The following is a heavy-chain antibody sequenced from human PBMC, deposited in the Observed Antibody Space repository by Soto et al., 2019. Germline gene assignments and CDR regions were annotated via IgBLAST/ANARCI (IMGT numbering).Heavy chain of an antibody. CDR1: GYSFTSYW. V-gene: IGHV5-51*01. CDR3: ARRAAAAYYYYGMDV. Sequence: TGESLKISCKGSGYSFTSYWIGWVRQMPGKGLEWMGIIYPGDSDTRYSPSFQGQVTISADKSISTAYLQWSSLKASDTAMYYCARRAAAAYYYYGMDVWGQGTTVTVSS. J-gene: IGHJ6*02. CDR2: IYPGDSDT. D-gene: IGHD6-13*01.